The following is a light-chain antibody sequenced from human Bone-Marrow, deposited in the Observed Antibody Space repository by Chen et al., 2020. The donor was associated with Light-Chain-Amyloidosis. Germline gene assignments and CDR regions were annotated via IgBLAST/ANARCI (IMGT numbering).Light chain of an antibody. CDR1: DLPTKY. Sequence: SYELTQPPSVSVSPGQTARIPCSGDDLPTKYAYWYQQKPGQAPVLVIHIDTERPSGISERFSGSSSGTTATLTISGVQAEDEADYHCQSADSSGTYEVIFGGGTKLTVL. CDR2: IDT. J-gene: IGLJ2*01. V-gene: IGLV3-25*03. CDR3: QSADSSGTYEVI.